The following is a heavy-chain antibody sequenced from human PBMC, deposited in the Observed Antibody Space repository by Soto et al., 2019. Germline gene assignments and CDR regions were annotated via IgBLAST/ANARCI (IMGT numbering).Heavy chain of an antibody. CDR2: TDPSDSYT. D-gene: IGHD3-10*01. Sequence: GESLKISCKGSGYSFTSYWISWVRQMPGKGLEWMGRTDPSDSYTNYSPSFQGHVTISADKSISTAYLQWSSLKASDTAMYYCARRRITMVRGARDAFDIWGQGTMVTVSS. CDR3: ARRRITMVRGARDAFDI. J-gene: IGHJ3*02. V-gene: IGHV5-10-1*01. CDR1: GYSFTSYW.